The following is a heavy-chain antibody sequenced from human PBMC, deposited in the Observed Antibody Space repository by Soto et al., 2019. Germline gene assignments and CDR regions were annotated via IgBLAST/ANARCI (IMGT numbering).Heavy chain of an antibody. D-gene: IGHD3-16*02. J-gene: IGHJ4*02. CDR2: IIPIFGTA. CDR3: ARDQYDYVWGSYRHFDY. CDR1: GGTFSSYA. Sequence: QVQLVQSGAEVKKPGSSVKVSCKASGGTFSSYAISWVRQAPGQGLEWMGGIIPIFGTANYAQKFQGRVTITADESTSTAYMELSSLGSEDTAVYYCARDQYDYVWGSYRHFDYWGQGTLVTVSS. V-gene: IGHV1-69*01.